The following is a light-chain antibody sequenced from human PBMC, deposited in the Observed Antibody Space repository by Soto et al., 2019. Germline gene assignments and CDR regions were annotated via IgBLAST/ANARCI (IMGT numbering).Light chain of an antibody. CDR2: AAS. CDR1: QGISRY. V-gene: IGKV1-12*01. CDR3: QQGKSFPLT. J-gene: IGKJ4*01. Sequence: DIQMTQSPSSVSASVGDRVTITCRASQGISRYLAWYQQKQGKDPKLLIXAASTXXSGVPSRFSGSGSGTEFTLTISCLQSEDFATYFCQQGKSFPLTFGGGTNVDIK.